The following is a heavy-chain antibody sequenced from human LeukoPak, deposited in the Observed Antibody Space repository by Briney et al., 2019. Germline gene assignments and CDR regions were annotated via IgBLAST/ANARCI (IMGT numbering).Heavy chain of an antibody. CDR1: GFTFSRDA. CDR3: AKLPDCANDACTEGDY. D-gene: IGHD2-8*01. CDR2: ISDSGGST. Sequence: GVSLRLSCAASGFTFSRDAMSWVRQAPGKGLEWVSSISDSGGSTYYADSVKGRFTISRDNSRNTLYLQMDSLRADDTAVYYCAKLPDCANDACTEGDYWGQGTLVTVSS. V-gene: IGHV3-23*01. J-gene: IGHJ4*02.